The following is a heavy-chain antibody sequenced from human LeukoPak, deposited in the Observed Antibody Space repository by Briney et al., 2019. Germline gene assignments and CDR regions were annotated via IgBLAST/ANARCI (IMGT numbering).Heavy chain of an antibody. V-gene: IGHV4-30-2*01. CDR3: ASLKDGYSTFDY. Sequence: PSETLYLTCAVSGGSISSGGYSWSWIRQPPGKGLEWIGYIYHSGSTYCNPSLKSRVTISVDRSKNQFSLKLSSVTAADTAVYYCASLKDGYSTFDYWGQGTLVTVSS. D-gene: IGHD5-24*01. CDR1: GGSISSGGYS. CDR2: IYHSGST. J-gene: IGHJ4*02.